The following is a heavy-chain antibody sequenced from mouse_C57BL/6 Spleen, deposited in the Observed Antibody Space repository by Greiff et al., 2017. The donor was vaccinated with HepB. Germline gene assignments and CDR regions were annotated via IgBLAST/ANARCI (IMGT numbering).Heavy chain of an antibody. CDR3: ARGRGYYGSSPLFAY. D-gene: IGHD1-1*01. V-gene: IGHV1-64*01. J-gene: IGHJ2*01. Sequence: QVQLQQPGAELVKPGASVKLSCKASGYNFTSYWMHWVKQRPGQGLEWIGMNHPNSGSTNYNEKFKSKATLTVDKYSSTAYMQLSSLTSEDSAVYYCARGRGYYGSSPLFAYWGQGTTLTVSS. CDR2: NHPNSGST. CDR1: GYNFTSYW.